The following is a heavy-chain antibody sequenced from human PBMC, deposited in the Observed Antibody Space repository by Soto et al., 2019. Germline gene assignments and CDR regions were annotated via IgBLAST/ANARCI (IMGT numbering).Heavy chain of an antibody. V-gene: IGHV3-66*01. Sequence: GGSLRLSCAASGFTFSDYYMSWIRQAPGKGLEWVSVIYSGGSTYYADSVKGRFTISRDNSKNTLYLQMNSLRAEDTAVYYCARYPYSYGPIDYWGQGTLVTVSS. J-gene: IGHJ4*02. CDR3: ARYPYSYGPIDY. CDR2: IYSGGST. D-gene: IGHD5-18*01. CDR1: GFTFSDYY.